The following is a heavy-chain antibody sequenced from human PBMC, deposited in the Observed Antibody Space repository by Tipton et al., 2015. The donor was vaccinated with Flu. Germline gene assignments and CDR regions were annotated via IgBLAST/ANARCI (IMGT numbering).Heavy chain of an antibody. CDR1: GDPISSGGNY. J-gene: IGHJ6*02. D-gene: IGHD3-10*01. V-gene: IGHV4-31*03. CDR3: ARDQGFGGGLTYDYYAMDV. Sequence: TLSLTCTVSGDPISSGGNYWSWIRQRPGKGLEWIGDIYYSGSTYYNPSLKSRLTISIDTSMNQFSLKLSSVTAADTAVYYCARDQGFGGGLTYDYYAMDVWGQGATVTVSS. CDR2: IYYSGST.